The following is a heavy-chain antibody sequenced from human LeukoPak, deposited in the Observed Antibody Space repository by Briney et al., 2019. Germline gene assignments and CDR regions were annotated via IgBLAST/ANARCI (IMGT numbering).Heavy chain of an antibody. CDR1: GYTFTSYG. J-gene: IGHJ4*02. V-gene: IGHV1-18*01. Sequence: ASVKVSCKASGYTFTSYGITWVRQAPGQGLEWMGWISAYNGNTDYAQKFQGRVTMTTDTSTSTAYMELRSLRSDDTAVYYCARESLGSPFYGSETVYWGQGTLVTVSS. CDR2: ISAYNGNT. CDR3: ARESLGSPFYGSETVY. D-gene: IGHD3-10*01.